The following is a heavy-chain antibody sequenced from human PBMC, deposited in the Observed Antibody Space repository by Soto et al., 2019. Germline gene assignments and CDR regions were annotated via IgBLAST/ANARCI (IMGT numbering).Heavy chain of an antibody. J-gene: IGHJ4*02. V-gene: IGHV3-7*01. CDR2: IKEDGSEK. Sequence: EVQLVESGGGLVQPGGSLRLSCAASRFTFSGYWMTWVRQAPGKGLEWVANIKEDGSEKNYVDSVKGRFTISRDNAKNSLYRQMNSLRAEDTAVYYCARGGSESDYWGQGTLLTVSS. CDR1: RFTFSGYW. D-gene: IGHD2-15*01. CDR3: ARGGSESDY.